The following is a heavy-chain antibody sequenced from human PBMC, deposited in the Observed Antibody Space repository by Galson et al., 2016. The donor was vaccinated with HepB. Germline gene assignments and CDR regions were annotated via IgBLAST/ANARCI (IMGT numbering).Heavy chain of an antibody. D-gene: IGHD5-18*01. V-gene: IGHV1-69*13. CDR1: GGTFNSYI. CDR2: IIPIFGKR. CDR3: ARSYYMSTEGYRPFDS. J-gene: IGHJ4*02. Sequence: SVKVSCKAFGGTFNSYIINWVRQAPGKGLEWIGGIIPIFGKRNYAQTFQGRVTITADESTNTASMELISLRAEDTAVYFCARSYYMSTEGYRPFDSWSQGTLVTVAS.